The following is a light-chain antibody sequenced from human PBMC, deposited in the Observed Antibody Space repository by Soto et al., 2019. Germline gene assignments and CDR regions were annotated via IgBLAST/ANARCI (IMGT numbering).Light chain of an antibody. J-gene: IGKJ5*01. Sequence: EIVLTLSAGTVSLSRGGRATLSCRASQSVSSSYLAWYQQKPGQAPRLLIYGASSRATGIPDRFSGSGSGTDFTLTISRLEPEDFAVYYCQQYGSSPPRLTFGQGTRLEIK. CDR1: QSVSSSY. CDR3: QQYGSSPPRLT. CDR2: GAS. V-gene: IGKV3-20*01.